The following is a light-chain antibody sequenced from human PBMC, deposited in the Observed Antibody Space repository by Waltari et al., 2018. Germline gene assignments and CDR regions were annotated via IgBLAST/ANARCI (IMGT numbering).Light chain of an antibody. J-gene: IGLJ2*01. CDR1: SSNVGTYNL. CDR3: CSYAGNHSVV. CDR2: EVT. Sequence: QSALTQPASVSGSPGQSITVSCNGSSSNVGTYNLVSWYQQHPGKAPKLLIYEVTLRPSGVSNRFSGSKSGNTASLTVSVLQAEDEAEYSCCSYAGNHSVVFGGGTKLTVL. V-gene: IGLV2-23*02.